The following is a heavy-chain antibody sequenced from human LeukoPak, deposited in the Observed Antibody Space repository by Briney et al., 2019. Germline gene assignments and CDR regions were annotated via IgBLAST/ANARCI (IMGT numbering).Heavy chain of an antibody. D-gene: IGHD5/OR15-5a*01. CDR2: IYYSGSA. J-gene: IGHJ3*02. V-gene: IGHV4-39*07. Sequence: SETLSLTCSVSGGSISSTGYYWGWIRQPPGRGLEWIGSIYYSGSAYYNPSLKSRVTISVDTSKNQFSLKLSSVTAADTAVYYCARSTDAFDIWGQGTMVTVSS. CDR3: ARSTDAFDI. CDR1: GGSISSTGYY.